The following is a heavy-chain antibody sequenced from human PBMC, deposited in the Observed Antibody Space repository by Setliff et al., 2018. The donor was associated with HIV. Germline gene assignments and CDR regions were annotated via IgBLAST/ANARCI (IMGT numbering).Heavy chain of an antibody. V-gene: IGHV4-38-2*01. CDR1: GFSISSRYY. Sequence: LSLTCDVSGFSISSRYYWGWIRQSPGKGLEWIGNIYHTGSSYYNPSLNDRATTSLDTSKNQFSLKLSSMTAADTAVYYCARAPSIAARPLDYYYMDVWGKGTTVTVSS. CDR2: IYHTGSS. CDR3: ARAPSIAARPLDYYYMDV. D-gene: IGHD6-6*01. J-gene: IGHJ6*03.